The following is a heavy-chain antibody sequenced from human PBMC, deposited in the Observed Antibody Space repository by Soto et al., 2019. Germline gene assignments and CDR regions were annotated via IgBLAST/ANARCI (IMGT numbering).Heavy chain of an antibody. D-gene: IGHD1-1*01. J-gene: IGHJ6*02. CDR3: AKDSTGTIRYYYYGMDV. CDR1: GFTFSSYG. CDR2: ISYDGSNK. Sequence: QVQLVESGGGVVQPGRSLRLSCAASGFTFSSYGMHWVRQAPGKGLEWVAVISYDGSNKYYADSVKGRFTISRDNSKNTLYLQMNSLRAEDTAVYYCAKDSTGTIRYYYYGMDVWGQGTTVTVSS. V-gene: IGHV3-30*18.